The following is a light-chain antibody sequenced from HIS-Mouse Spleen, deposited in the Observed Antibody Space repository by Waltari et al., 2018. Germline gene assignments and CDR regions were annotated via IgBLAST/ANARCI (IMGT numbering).Light chain of an antibody. V-gene: IGLV5-45*02. CDR1: SGINVGTYR. CDR3: MIWHSSAWV. Sequence: QAELTQPSSLSASPGASASLTCTLRSGINVGTYRIYRYQQKPGSPPQYLLRYKSDSDKQQGSGVPSRFSGSKDASANAGILLISGLQSEDEADYYCMIWHSSAWVFGGGTKLTVL. CDR2: YKSDSDK. J-gene: IGLJ3*02.